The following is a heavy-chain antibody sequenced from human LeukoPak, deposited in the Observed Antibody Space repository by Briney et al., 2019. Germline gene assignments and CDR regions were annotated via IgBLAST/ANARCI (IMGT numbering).Heavy chain of an antibody. CDR3: AKDQDYYDQWHAFDI. CDR2: ISGSGGST. D-gene: IGHD3-22*01. J-gene: IGHJ3*02. V-gene: IGHV3-23*01. CDR1: GFTFSSYA. Sequence: GGSLRLSCAASGFTFSSYAMSWVRQAPGKGLEWVSAISGSGGSTYYADSVKGRFTIFRDNSKNTLYVQMNSLRAEDTAIYYCAKDQDYYDQWHAFDIWGQGTMVTVSS.